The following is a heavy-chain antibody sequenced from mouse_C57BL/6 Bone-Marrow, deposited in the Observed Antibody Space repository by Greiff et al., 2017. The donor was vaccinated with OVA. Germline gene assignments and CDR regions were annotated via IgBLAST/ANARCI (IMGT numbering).Heavy chain of an antibody. CDR1: GYTFTSYW. J-gene: IGHJ1*03. CDR3: ARYHYYGSNRYFDV. V-gene: IGHV1-52*01. Sequence: QVQLKQPGAELVRPGSSVKLSCKASGYTFTSYWMHWVKQRPIQGLEWIGNIDPSDSETHYNQKFKDKATLTVDKSSSTAYMQLSSLTSEDSAVYYCARYHYYGSNRYFDVWGTGTTVTVSS. D-gene: IGHD1-1*01. CDR2: IDPSDSET.